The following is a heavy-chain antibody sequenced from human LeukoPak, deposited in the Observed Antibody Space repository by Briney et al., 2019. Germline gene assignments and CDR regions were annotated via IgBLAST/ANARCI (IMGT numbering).Heavy chain of an antibody. J-gene: IGHJ5*02. Sequence: PSETLSLTCTVSGGSISSGGYYWSWIRQPPGKGLEWIGYIYHSGSTYYNPSLKSRVTISVDRSKNQFSLKLSSVTAADTAVYYCARSIPHLGMGNWFDPWGQGTLVTVSS. D-gene: IGHD7-27*01. CDR1: GGSISSGGYY. V-gene: IGHV4-30-2*01. CDR3: ARSIPHLGMGNWFDP. CDR2: IYHSGST.